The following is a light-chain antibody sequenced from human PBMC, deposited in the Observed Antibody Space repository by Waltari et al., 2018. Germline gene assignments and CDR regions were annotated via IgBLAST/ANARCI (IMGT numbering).Light chain of an antibody. J-gene: IGKJ4*01. V-gene: IGKV3-20*01. CDR2: GAS. Sequence: IVLTQSPGTLSLSPGERATLSCRPSQTVRTTYLAWYQQKPGQAPTLLIYGASSRATGIPDRFSGSGSGTDFSLTISSLEPEDFAVYYCQQYDISPLPFGGGTKVEIK. CDR3: QQYDISPLP. CDR1: QTVRTTY.